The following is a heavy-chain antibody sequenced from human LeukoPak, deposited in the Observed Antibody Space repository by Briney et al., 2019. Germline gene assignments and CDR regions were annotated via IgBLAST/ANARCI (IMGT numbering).Heavy chain of an antibody. Sequence: GASVKVSCKASGGTFSSYAISWVRQAPGQGLEWMGGIIPIFGTANYAQKFQGRVTITADESTSTAYMELSSLRSEDTAVYYCARVGTVAGNSLDYWGQGTLVTVSS. J-gene: IGHJ4*02. CDR2: IIPIFGTA. CDR1: GGTFSSYA. D-gene: IGHD4-23*01. CDR3: ARVGTVAGNSLDY. V-gene: IGHV1-69*13.